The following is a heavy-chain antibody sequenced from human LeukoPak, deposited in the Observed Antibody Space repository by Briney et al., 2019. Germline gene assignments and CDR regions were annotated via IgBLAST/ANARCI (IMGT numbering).Heavy chain of an antibody. CDR3: AKDPNLRWELLYDY. D-gene: IGHD1-26*01. V-gene: IGHV3-23*01. Sequence: GGSLRLSCAASGFTFSSYAMHWVRQAPGKGLEWVSAISGSGGSTYYADSVKGRFTISRDNSKNTLYLQMNSLRAEDTAVYYCAKDPNLRWELLYDYWGQGTLVTVSS. J-gene: IGHJ4*02. CDR2: ISGSGGST. CDR1: GFTFSSYA.